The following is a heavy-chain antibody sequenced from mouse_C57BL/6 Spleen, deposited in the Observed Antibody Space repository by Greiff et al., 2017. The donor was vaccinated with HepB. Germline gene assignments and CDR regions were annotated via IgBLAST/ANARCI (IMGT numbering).Heavy chain of an antibody. V-gene: IGHV1-72*01. CDR3: ARSRTTVSARGYFDV. CDR1: GYTFTSYW. J-gene: IGHJ1*03. Sequence: QVHVKQPGAELVKPGASVKLSCKASGYTFTSYWMHWVKQRPGRGLEWIGRIDPNSGGTKYNEKFKSKATLTVDKPSSTAYMQLSSLTSEDSAVYYCARSRTTVSARGYFDVWGTGTTVTVSS. D-gene: IGHD1-1*01. CDR2: IDPNSGGT.